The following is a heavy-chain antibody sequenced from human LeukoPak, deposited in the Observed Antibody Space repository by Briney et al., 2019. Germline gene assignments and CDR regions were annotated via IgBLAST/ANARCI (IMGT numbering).Heavy chain of an antibody. CDR2: INHSGST. D-gene: IGHD6-13*01. V-gene: IGHV4-34*01. J-gene: IGHJ4*02. CDR3: ARGSSSWYGRPFDY. CDR1: GGSFSGYY. Sequence: SETLSLTCAVCGGSFSGYYWSWIRQPPGKGLEWIGEINHSGSTNYNPSLKSRVTISVDTSKNQFSLKLSSVTAADTAVYYCARGSSSWYGRPFDYWGQGTLVTVSS.